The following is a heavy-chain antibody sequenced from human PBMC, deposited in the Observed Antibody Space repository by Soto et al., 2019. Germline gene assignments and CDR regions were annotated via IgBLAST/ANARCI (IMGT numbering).Heavy chain of an antibody. CDR3: ARAPTLGTGWYSH. CDR1: AHSVSSNSAA. D-gene: IGHD6-19*01. Sequence: SQSLSLTCAISAHSVSSNSAAWSWIRQSPSRGLEWLGMTYYRSKWYNDYAVSVKSRLTINPDTSKNQFSLQLHSVTPEDLAVYYCARAPTLGTGWYSHWGQGTLVTVSS. J-gene: IGHJ1*01. V-gene: IGHV6-1*01. CDR2: TYYRSKWYN.